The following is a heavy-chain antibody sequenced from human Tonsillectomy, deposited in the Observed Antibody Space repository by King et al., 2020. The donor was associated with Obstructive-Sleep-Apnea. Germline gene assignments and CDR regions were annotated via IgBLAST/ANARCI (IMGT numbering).Heavy chain of an antibody. V-gene: IGHV1-69*01. Sequence: QGQLVQSGAEVKKPGSSVKVSCKASGGTFSSYAISWVRQAPGQGLDWMGGIIPIFGTANYAQKFQGRVTITADESTSTAYMELSSLRSADTAVYYCARCPSSTSLNWFDPWGQGTLVTVSS. D-gene: IGHD2-2*01. CDR2: IIPIFGTA. CDR1: GGTFSSYA. CDR3: ARCPSSTSLNWFDP. J-gene: IGHJ5*02.